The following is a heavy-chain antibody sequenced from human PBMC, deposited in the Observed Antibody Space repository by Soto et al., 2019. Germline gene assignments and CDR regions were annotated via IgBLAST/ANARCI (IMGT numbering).Heavy chain of an antibody. CDR1: GGSIRGEDLY. CDR3: ARDRPVGWVSYEGDNGTDV. D-gene: IGHD1-1*01. J-gene: IGHJ6*04. Sequence: SETLSLTCSISGGSIRGEDLYWSWVRQAPGKGLEWIGNLYYSSTTYLNEAIERRTTITLDMSQNQFSLHLRSVTAANTAKYFCARDRPVGWVSYEGDNGTDVWGKGTMVTVSS. V-gene: IGHV4-30-4*02. CDR2: LYYSSTT.